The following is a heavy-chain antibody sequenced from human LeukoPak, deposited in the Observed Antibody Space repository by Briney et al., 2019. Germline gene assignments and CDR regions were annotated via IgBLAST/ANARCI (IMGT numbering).Heavy chain of an antibody. V-gene: IGHV3-23*01. CDR2: ISANGGST. D-gene: IGHD6-13*01. CDR3: AKPPPDSSSWLFDY. Sequence: GGSLRLSCAASGFTFSTDVMSWVRQAPGKGLEWVSTISANGGSTYYTDSVKGRFTISRDNSKNTLYLQMNSLRAEDTAVYYCAKPPPDSSSWLFDYWGQGTLVTVSS. CDR1: GFTFSTDV. J-gene: IGHJ4*02.